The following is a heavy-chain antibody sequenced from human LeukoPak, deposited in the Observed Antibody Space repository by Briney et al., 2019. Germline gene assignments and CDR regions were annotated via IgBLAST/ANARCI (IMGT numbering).Heavy chain of an antibody. CDR3: AKEFRAGSRSYESFDY. J-gene: IGHJ4*02. D-gene: IGHD3-10*01. Sequence: GGSLRLSCAASGFTFSNAWMSWVRQAAGKGMEWVGRIKRKTDGRTTDYAGPVKGRFTISRHDSKNTLYLQMNSLRAEDTAVYYCAKEFRAGSRSYESFDYWGQGALVTVSS. CDR2: IKRKTDGRTT. CDR1: GFTFSNAW. V-gene: IGHV3-15*01.